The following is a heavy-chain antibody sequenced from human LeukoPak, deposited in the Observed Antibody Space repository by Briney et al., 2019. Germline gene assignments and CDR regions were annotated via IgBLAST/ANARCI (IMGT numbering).Heavy chain of an antibody. V-gene: IGHV1-8*01. J-gene: IGHJ4*02. CDR2: INPNSGHA. D-gene: IGHD3-16*02. CDR1: GYSFTSYD. Sequence: ASVKVSCKASGYSFTSYDINWVRQAAGQGLEWIGWINPNSGHAGLARKFQGRVTVTRDISIDTAYMEVDTLKSEDTAVYYCARGGFDVWGNYRPDYWGQGTPVTVSP. CDR3: ARGGFDVWGNYRPDY.